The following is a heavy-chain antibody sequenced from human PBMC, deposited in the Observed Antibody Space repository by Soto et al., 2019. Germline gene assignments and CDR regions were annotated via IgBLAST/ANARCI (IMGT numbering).Heavy chain of an antibody. D-gene: IGHD3-3*01. CDR2: ISGSGGST. V-gene: IGHV3-23*01. CDR1: GFTFSSYA. CDR3: AKGIGYYDFWSGYSQVYYYYGMDV. J-gene: IGHJ6*02. Sequence: PGGSLRLSCAASGFTFSSYAMSWVRQAPGKGLEWVSAISGSGGSTYYADSVKGRFTISRDNSKNTLYLQMNSLRAEDTAVYYCAKGIGYYDFWSGYSQVYYYYGMDVWGQGTTVTVSS.